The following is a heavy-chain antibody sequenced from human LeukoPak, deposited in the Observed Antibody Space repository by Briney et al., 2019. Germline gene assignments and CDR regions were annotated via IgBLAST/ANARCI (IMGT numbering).Heavy chain of an antibody. CDR2: IYYSGST. J-gene: IGHJ4*02. Sequence: SETLSLTCTVSGGSISTYYWSWIRQPPGKGLEWLGYIYYSGSTNYNPSLKNRVTISVDTSKNQFSLKLYSVTAADTAVYYCARELRSFYSGGSMWGQGTLVTVSS. V-gene: IGHV4-59*12. D-gene: IGHD2-21*01. CDR3: ARELRSFYSGGSM. CDR1: GGSISTYY.